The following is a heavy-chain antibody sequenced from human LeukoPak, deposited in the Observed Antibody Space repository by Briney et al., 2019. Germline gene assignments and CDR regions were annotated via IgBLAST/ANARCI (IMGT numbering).Heavy chain of an antibody. Sequence: ASVKVSCKASGGTFSSYAISWVRQAPGQGLEWMGRIIPILGIANYAQKFQGRVTITADKSTSTAYMELSSLRSEDTAIYYCTANLISIFGAGYWGQGTLVTVSS. CDR3: TANLISIFGAGY. D-gene: IGHD3-3*01. V-gene: IGHV1-69*04. J-gene: IGHJ4*02. CDR2: IIPILGIA. CDR1: GGTFSSYA.